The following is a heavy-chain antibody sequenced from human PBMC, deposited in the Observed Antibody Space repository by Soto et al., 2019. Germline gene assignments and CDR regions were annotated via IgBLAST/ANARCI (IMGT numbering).Heavy chain of an antibody. CDR1: GSTFSNYG. Sequence: QVQLVESGGGVVQPGTSLRLSCAASGSTFSNYGMHWVRQAPGKGLDCVASISSDGSSKYYADSVKGRFTISRDNSKNTLNLEMNSLRVEDTAVYYCAKVVEQQLVRCGLDCWGQGTLVTVSS. CDR2: ISSDGSSK. V-gene: IGHV3-30*18. D-gene: IGHD6-13*01. J-gene: IGHJ4*02. CDR3: AKVVEQQLVRCGLDC.